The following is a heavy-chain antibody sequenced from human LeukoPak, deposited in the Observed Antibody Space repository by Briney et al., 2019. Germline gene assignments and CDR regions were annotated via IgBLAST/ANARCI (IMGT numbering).Heavy chain of an antibody. Sequence: SETLSLTCTVSGGSISSYYWSWIRQPAGKGLEWIGRIYTSGSTNYNPSLKSRVTMSVDTSKNQFSLKLSSVTAADTAVYYCAREIRELKGYCSSTSCYRTWFDPRGQGTLVTVSS. CDR3: AREIRELKGYCSSTSCYRTWFDP. CDR1: GGSISSYY. J-gene: IGHJ5*02. V-gene: IGHV4-4*07. CDR2: IYTSGST. D-gene: IGHD2-2*02.